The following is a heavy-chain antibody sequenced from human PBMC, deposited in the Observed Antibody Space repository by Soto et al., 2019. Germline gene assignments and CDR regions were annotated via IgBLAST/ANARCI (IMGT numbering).Heavy chain of an antibody. V-gene: IGHV3-74*01. J-gene: IGHJ6*02. CDR3: ARERELRFLEWLPPSYGMDV. CDR1: GFTFSSYW. D-gene: IGHD3-3*01. Sequence: PGGSLRLSCAASGFTFSSYWMHWVRQAPGKGLVWVSRINSDGSSTSYADSVKGRFTISRDNAKNTLYLQMNSLRAEDTAVYYCARERELRFLEWLPPSYGMDVWGQGTTVTVSS. CDR2: INSDGSST.